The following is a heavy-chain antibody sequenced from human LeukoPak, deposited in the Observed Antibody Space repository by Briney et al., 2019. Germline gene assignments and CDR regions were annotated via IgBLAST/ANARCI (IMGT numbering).Heavy chain of an antibody. D-gene: IGHD3-10*01. Sequence: ASVKVSCKASGYTFTSYAMHWVRQAPGQRLEWMGWINAGNGNTEYSQKFQGRVTITRDTSASTAYMELSSLRSEDTAVYYCARDEELLWFGELLGTSYYYYYGMDVWGQGTTVTVSS. CDR3: ARDEELLWFGELLGTSYYYYYGMDV. CDR2: INAGNGNT. J-gene: IGHJ6*02. V-gene: IGHV1-3*01. CDR1: GYTFTSYA.